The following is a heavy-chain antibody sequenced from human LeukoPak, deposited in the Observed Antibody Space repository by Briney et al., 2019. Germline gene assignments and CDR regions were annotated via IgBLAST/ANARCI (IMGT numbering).Heavy chain of an antibody. CDR1: GFTFSGYS. CDR3: AKSVLYLGYCSGGSCYSDY. J-gene: IGHJ4*02. V-gene: IGHV3-21*01. CDR2: ISSSSSYI. Sequence: GGSLRLSCAASGFTFSGYSMNWVRQAPGKGLEWVSSISSSSSYIYYADSVKGRFTISRDNAKNSLYLQMNSLRAEDTAVYYCAKSVLYLGYCSGGSCYSDYWGQGTLVTVSS. D-gene: IGHD2-15*01.